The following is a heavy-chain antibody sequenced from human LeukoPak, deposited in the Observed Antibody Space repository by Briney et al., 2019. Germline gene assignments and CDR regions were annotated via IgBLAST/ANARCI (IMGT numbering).Heavy chain of an antibody. Sequence: PSETLCSTFRVLGGSISTSDWSWIRKPPGKGLDWIGYTFWSRYTNYNHSLNSPVSIAVVTTKAQFSLKLSSLTAADTAVYYCAREDIVVVVAATWGAFDIWGQGTMVTVSS. CDR3: AREDIVVVVAATWGAFDI. J-gene: IGHJ3*02. D-gene: IGHD2-15*01. CDR1: GGSISTSD. V-gene: IGHV4-59*13. CDR2: TFWSRYT.